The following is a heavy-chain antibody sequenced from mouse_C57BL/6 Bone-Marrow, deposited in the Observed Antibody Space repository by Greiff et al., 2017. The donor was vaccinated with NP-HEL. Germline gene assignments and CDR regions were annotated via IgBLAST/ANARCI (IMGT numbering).Heavy chain of an antibody. D-gene: IGHD2-4*01. J-gene: IGHJ3*01. CDR3: ASPYDYDVAWFAY. CDR1: GFTFSSYG. V-gene: IGHV5-6*01. CDR2: ISSGGSYT. Sequence: EVQGVESGGDLVKPGGSLKLSCAASGFTFSSYGMSWVRQTPDKRLEWVATISSGGSYTYYPDSVKGRFTISRANAKNTLYLQMSSLKSEDTAMYYCASPYDYDVAWFAYWGQGTLVTVSA.